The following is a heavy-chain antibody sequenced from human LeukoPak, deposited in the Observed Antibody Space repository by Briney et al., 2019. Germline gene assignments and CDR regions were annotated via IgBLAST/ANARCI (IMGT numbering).Heavy chain of an antibody. CDR2: IYHSGGT. D-gene: IGHD7-27*01. CDR3: ARVELGIDNWFDP. Sequence: PSETLSLTCTVSGYSISSGYYWGWIRQPPGKGLEWIGSIYHSGGTYYNPSLKSRVTISVDTSKNQFSLKLSSVTAADTAVYYCARVELGIDNWFDPWGQGTLVTVSS. V-gene: IGHV4-38-2*02. J-gene: IGHJ5*02. CDR1: GYSISSGYY.